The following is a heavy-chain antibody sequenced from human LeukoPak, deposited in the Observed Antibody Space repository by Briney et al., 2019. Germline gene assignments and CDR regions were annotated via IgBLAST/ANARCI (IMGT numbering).Heavy chain of an antibody. D-gene: IGHD6-19*01. Sequence: SETLSLTCTVSGGSVSSGSYYWSWIRQPPGKGLEWIGYIYDSGSTNYNPSLKSRVTISVDTSKNQFSLKLSSATAADTAVYYCARGTGYNSGWYKYWGQGTLVTVSS. CDR1: GGSVSSGSYY. CDR2: IYDSGST. J-gene: IGHJ4*02. V-gene: IGHV4-61*01. CDR3: ARGTGYNSGWYKY.